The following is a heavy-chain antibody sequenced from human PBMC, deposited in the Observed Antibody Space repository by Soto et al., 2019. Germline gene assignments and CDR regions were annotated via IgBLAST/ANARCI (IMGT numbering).Heavy chain of an antibody. V-gene: IGHV3-23*04. CDR2: ISGSGDSP. CDR3: AKDTAVSGTFVVAYDS. CDR1: GFTFRSYA. Sequence: EVQLVESGGGLVQPGGSLRLSCTASGFTFRSYAMSWVRQAPGKGLEWVSSISGSGDSPFYVESVKGRFTISRDNSKSTLYMEMNSLRADDTAIYYCAKDTAVSGTFVVAYDSWGQGSLVTVSS. D-gene: IGHD6-19*01. J-gene: IGHJ4*02.